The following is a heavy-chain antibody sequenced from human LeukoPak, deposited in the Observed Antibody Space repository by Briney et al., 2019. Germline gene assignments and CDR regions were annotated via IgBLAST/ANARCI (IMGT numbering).Heavy chain of an antibody. D-gene: IGHD1-26*01. Sequence: PGGSLRLSCAASGFTFSNYALHWVRQAPGKGLEWVAVISYDDTNKYYVDSVKGRFTISRDNSKNTLYLQMNSLGAEDSAVYYCARSPETGGKYYYMDVWGKGTTVTVSS. V-gene: IGHV3-30*04. CDR2: ISYDDTNK. CDR3: ARSPETGGKYYYMDV. J-gene: IGHJ6*03. CDR1: GFTFSNYA.